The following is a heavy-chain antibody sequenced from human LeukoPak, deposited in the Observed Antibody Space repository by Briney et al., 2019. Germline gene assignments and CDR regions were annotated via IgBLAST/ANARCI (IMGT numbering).Heavy chain of an antibody. D-gene: IGHD6-19*01. Sequence: SETLSLTCAVYGGSFSGYYWSWIRQPPGKGLEWIGSIYHSGSTYYNPSLKSRVTISVDTSKNQFSLKLSSVTAADTAVYYCARGGWYVSIDYWGQGTLVTVSS. CDR3: ARGGWYVSIDY. J-gene: IGHJ4*02. CDR2: IYHSGST. CDR1: GGSFSGYY. V-gene: IGHV4-34*01.